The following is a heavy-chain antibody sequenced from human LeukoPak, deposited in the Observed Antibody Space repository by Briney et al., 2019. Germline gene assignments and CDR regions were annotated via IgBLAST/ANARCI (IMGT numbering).Heavy chain of an antibody. CDR1: GFTFSSYS. J-gene: IGHJ4*02. Sequence: PGGSLRLSCAASGFTFSSYSMNWVRQAPGKGLEWVSSISSSSSYIYYADSVKGRFTISRDNAKNSLYLQMNSLRAEDTAVYYCARGGYSYGSLDYWGQGTLVTVSS. CDR3: ARGGYSYGSLDY. D-gene: IGHD5-18*01. V-gene: IGHV3-21*01. CDR2: ISSSSSYI.